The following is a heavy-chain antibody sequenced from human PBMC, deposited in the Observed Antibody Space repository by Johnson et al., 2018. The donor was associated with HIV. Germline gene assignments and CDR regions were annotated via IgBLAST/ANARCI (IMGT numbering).Heavy chain of an antibody. J-gene: IGHJ3*02. CDR1: GFIFRDYY. CDR3: AKELAADGVDAFDI. D-gene: IGHD6-13*01. Sequence: VQLVESGGGLVKPGGSLRLSCTVSGFIFRDYYMSWMRQAPGKGLEWVSYISSSGKSTNYADSVKGRFTISRDNAKNSLSLQMNSLRAEDTAVYYCAKELAADGVDAFDIWGQGTMVTVSS. V-gene: IGHV3-11*01. CDR2: ISSSGKST.